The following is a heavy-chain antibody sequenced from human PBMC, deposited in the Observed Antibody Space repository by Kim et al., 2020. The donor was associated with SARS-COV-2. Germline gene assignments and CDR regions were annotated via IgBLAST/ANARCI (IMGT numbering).Heavy chain of an antibody. D-gene: IGHD4-17*01. CDR1: GGSFTNYA. V-gene: IGHV1-69*13. Sequence: SVKVSCKTSGGSFTNYAFNWVRQAPGQGLEWMGGITPIFGTATYAPKFQGRLTITADDYTSTSYLELSSLRYDDTAVYYCARDLDGDFAKWFDPWGQGTLVTVSS. J-gene: IGHJ5*02. CDR3: ARDLDGDFAKWFDP. CDR2: ITPIFGTA.